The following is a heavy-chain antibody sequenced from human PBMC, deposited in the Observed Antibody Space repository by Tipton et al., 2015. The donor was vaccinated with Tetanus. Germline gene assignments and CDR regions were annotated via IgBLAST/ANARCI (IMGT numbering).Heavy chain of an antibody. CDR1: GGPISGHY. J-gene: IGHJ2*01. D-gene: IGHD5-24*01. CDR2: ISYAGYT. CDR3: AKEMIPYFDI. V-gene: IGHV4-59*11. Sequence: LRLSCTVSGGPISGHYWSWIRQTPGRGLEWIGYISYAGYTSYSPSLKNRVTMSVDTSKNQFSLKLKSVTAADTAVYFCAKEMIPYFDIGGRNYLVTVST.